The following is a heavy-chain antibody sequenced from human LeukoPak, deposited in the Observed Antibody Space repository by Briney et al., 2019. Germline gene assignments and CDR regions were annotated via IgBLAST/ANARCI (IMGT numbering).Heavy chain of an antibody. V-gene: IGHV1-8*01. D-gene: IGHD3-9*01. CDR1: GYTFTSFD. Sequence: ASVKVSCKASGYTFTSFDMNWVRQATGQGLEWMGWMNPNSGNTGYAQKFQGRVTMTRDTSISTAYMELSRLRSDDTAVYYCARGITIFWPTRGPDYYYMDVWGKGTTVTVSS. CDR3: ARGITIFWPTRGPDYYYMDV. J-gene: IGHJ6*03. CDR2: MNPNSGNT.